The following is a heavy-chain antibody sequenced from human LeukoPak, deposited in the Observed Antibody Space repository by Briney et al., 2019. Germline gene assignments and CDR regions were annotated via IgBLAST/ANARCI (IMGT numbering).Heavy chain of an antibody. CDR1: GGTFSSYA. D-gene: IGHD6-13*01. J-gene: IGHJ4*02. Sequence: SVKVSCKASGGTFSSYAISWVRQAPGQGLEWMGGIIPIFGTANYAQKFQGRVTITTDESTSTAYMELSSLRSEDTAVYYCARGGIDDETIDYWGQGTLATVSS. V-gene: IGHV1-69*05. CDR3: ARGGIDDETIDY. CDR2: IIPIFGTA.